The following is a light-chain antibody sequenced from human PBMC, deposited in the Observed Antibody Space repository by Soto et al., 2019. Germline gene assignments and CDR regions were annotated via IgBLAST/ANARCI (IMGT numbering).Light chain of an antibody. J-gene: IGKJ1*01. CDR1: QSIRND. CDR3: LQHSNIPPT. V-gene: IGKV1-6*01. CDR2: GAT. Sequence: AIQMTQSPSSLSASVGDRVTITCRASQSIRNDLDWYQQKPGKAPKLLIYGATSLQTGVPSRFSGSGSGTDFTLTISSLQPEDFSTYYCLQHSNIPPTFGQGTKVEVK.